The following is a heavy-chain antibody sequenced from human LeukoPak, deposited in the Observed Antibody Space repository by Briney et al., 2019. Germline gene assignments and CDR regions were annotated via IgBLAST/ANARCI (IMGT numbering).Heavy chain of an antibody. V-gene: IGHV3-30*14. CDR1: GFTFSSYA. J-gene: IGHJ4*02. CDR3: ARVGRYA. Sequence: GGSLRLSCAASGFTFSSYAMHWVRQAPGKGLEWVAVIAYDGNSKYYADSVQGRFTISRDNSKNTLYLQMNSLRAEDTAVYYCARVGRYAWGQGTLVTVSS. D-gene: IGHD3-16*01. CDR2: IAYDGNSK.